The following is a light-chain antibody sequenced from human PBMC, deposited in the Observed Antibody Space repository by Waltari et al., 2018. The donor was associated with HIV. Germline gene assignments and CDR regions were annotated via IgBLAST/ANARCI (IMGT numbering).Light chain of an antibody. CDR3: CSYAGSYPGV. V-gene: IGLV2-11*01. Sequence: QSALTQPRSVSGSPGQSVTISCTGTSSDVGVYNFVSWYQQHPGKAPKLMIYDVSKRPSGVPDRFSCSKSGNTASLTISGLQAEDEADYYCCSYAGSYPGVFGGGTKLTVL. CDR2: DVS. J-gene: IGLJ2*01. CDR1: SSDVGVYNF.